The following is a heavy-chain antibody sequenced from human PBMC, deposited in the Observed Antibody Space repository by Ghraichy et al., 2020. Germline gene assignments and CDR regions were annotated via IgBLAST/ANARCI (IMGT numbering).Heavy chain of an antibody. CDR1: GFTFSSYA. CDR3: AAPDLYYYDSSGYYSN. D-gene: IGHD3-22*01. CDR2: ISGSGGST. J-gene: IGHJ4*02. Sequence: GGSLRLSCAASGFTFSSYAMSWVRQAPGKGLEWVSAISGSGGSTYYADSVKGRFTISRDNSKNTLYLQMNSLRAEDTAVYYCAAPDLYYYDSSGYYSNWGQGTLVTVSS. V-gene: IGHV3-23*01.